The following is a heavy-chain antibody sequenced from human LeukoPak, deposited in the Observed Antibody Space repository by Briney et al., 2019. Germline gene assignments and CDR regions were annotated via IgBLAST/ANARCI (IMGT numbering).Heavy chain of an antibody. Sequence: KTSETMSLTCTVSGGSISPHYWSWVRHPPGKGLEWIGYSYYREGTTYSPSLKSRVTISVTTSRNQLFLNLTSVTAADTAVYYCARERYNYGLGYYTDVWGKGTTVIVSS. J-gene: IGHJ6*03. CDR3: ARERYNYGLGYYTDV. CDR1: GGSISPHY. D-gene: IGHD3-10*01. V-gene: IGHV4-59*11. CDR2: SYYREGT.